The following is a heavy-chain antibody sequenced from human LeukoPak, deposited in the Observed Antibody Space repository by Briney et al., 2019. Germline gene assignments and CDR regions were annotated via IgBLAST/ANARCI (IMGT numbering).Heavy chain of an antibody. D-gene: IGHD2-15*01. CDR2: MNPNTGNT. Sequence: ASVKVSCKASGYTFTNYDINWVRQATGQGLEWMGWMNPNTGNTGYAQKFQGRVTMTRNTSISTAYMELSSQRSEDTAVYYCARVPPGYCSGGSCYSGYNWFDPWGQGTLVTVSS. J-gene: IGHJ5*02. CDR3: ARVPPGYCSGGSCYSGYNWFDP. V-gene: IGHV1-8*01. CDR1: GYTFTNYD.